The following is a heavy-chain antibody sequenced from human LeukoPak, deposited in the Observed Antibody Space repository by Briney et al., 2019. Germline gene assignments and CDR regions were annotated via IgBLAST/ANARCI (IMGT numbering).Heavy chain of an antibody. V-gene: IGHV4-39*01. CDR2: IYYSGST. D-gene: IGHD3-10*02. CDR3: ARLCSGSAWYYFDL. CDR1: GDSISSSSYY. J-gene: IGHJ4*01. Sequence: SETLFLTCTDTGDSISSSSYYWGWIRQPPEKGLEWIGSIYYSGSTYYNPSLKSRVTISVDTSKNQFSLKLSSVTAADTAVYYCARLCSGSAWYYFDLWGQGTLVAVSS.